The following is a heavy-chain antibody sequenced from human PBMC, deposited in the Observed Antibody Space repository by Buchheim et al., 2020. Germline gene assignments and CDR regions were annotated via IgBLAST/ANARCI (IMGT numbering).Heavy chain of an antibody. D-gene: IGHD2-15*01. CDR3: ARGYWSGGRSYAYPFDL. V-gene: IGHV3-11*01. CDR1: GFNLADYY. CDR2: INRDGSTI. J-gene: IGHJ4*02. Sequence: QEQLVESGGGLVKPGGSLRLSCTASGFNLADYYMSWIRQPPGQGLEWVSYINRDGSTIHYADSVKGRVRVSRDNARNSVDLDMDTLRVDDMAVYYCARGYWSGGRSYAYPFDLWGQG.